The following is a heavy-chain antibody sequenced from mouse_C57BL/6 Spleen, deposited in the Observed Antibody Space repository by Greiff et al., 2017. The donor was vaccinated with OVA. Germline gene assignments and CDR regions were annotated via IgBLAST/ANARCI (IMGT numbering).Heavy chain of an antibody. Sequence: QVQLQQSGPELVKPGASVKISCKASGYAFSSSWMNWVKQRPGKGLEWIGRIYPGDGDTKYNGKFKGKAPLTADKYSSTAYMQLSSLTSDDSAVYFCARKNYYGGNFDYWGQGTTLTVSS. V-gene: IGHV1-82*01. CDR3: ARKNYYGGNFDY. CDR2: IYPGDGDT. J-gene: IGHJ2*01. CDR1: GYAFSSSW. D-gene: IGHD1-1*01.